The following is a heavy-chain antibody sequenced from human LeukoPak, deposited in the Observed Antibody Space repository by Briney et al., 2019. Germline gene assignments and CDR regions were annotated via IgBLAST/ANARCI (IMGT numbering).Heavy chain of an antibody. CDR3: AREKQGGLDY. V-gene: IGHV3-48*04. CDR1: GFTFSIHS. J-gene: IGHJ4*02. CDR2: ISSGGSTI. D-gene: IGHD1-26*01. Sequence: GGSLRLSCAASGFTFSIHSMNWVRQAPGKGLEWVSYISSGGSTIFYADSVKGRFTISRDDAKNSLYLQMNSLRAEDTAVYYCAREKQGGLDYWGQGTLVTVSS.